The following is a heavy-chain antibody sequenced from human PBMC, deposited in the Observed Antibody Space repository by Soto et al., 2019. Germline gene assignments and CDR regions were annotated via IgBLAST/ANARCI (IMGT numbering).Heavy chain of an antibody. CDR1: GFTFSNYA. CDR3: AKEAAPMIVHATYDY. V-gene: IGHV3-23*01. J-gene: IGHJ4*02. CDR2: ISDSGTST. Sequence: PGGSLRLSCEASGFTFSNYAMSWVRLVPGKGLEWVSGISDSGTSTYYRDSVKGRFTISRDNSKNTVYLQMNSLRAEDTAVYYCAKEAAPMIVHATYDYWGQGTLVTVSS. D-gene: IGHD3-22*01.